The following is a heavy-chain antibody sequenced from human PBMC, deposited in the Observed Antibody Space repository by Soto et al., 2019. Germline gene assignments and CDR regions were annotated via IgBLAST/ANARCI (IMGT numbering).Heavy chain of an antibody. D-gene: IGHD3-22*01. CDR3: ARRLHSSGYYYVRDDAFDI. J-gene: IGHJ3*02. CDR2: IYYSGST. V-gene: IGHV4-39*01. CDR1: GGSISSSSYY. Sequence: QLQLQESGPGLVKPSETLSLTCTVSGGSISSSSYYWGWIRQPPGKGLEWIGSIYYSGSTYYNPSLKSRVTISVDTSKNQFSLKLSSVTAADTAVYYCARRLHSSGYYYVRDDAFDIWGQGTMVTVSS.